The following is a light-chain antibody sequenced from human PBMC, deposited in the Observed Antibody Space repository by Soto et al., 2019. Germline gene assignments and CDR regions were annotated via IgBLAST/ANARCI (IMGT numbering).Light chain of an antibody. J-gene: IGLJ2*01. CDR1: SSDIGGYNY. V-gene: IGLV2-14*01. Sequence: QSALTQPASVSGSPGQSITISCTGTSSDIGGYNYISWYQQLPGKAPKFIIYDVRNRPSGVSNRFSGSRSGSTASLTISGLQAEDEADYYCSSYTSSSTVIFGGGTKLTVL. CDR3: SSYTSSSTVI. CDR2: DVR.